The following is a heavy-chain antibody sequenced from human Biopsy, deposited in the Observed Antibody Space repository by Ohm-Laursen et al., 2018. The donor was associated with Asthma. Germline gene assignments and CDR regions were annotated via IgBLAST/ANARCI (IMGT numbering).Heavy chain of an antibody. CDR2: IYYSGST. CDR1: GDSINSGGYY. V-gene: IGHV4-31*02. Sequence: TLSLTCAVSGDSINSGGYYWTWIRQHPGKGLEWIGFIYYSGSTYYNPSLKSRVSISIDTSKNQFSLKLSSVTAADTAVYYCARAQDYYDSRSYYRSFDYWGQGTLVTVSS. J-gene: IGHJ4*02. CDR3: ARAQDYYDSRSYYRSFDY. D-gene: IGHD3-22*01.